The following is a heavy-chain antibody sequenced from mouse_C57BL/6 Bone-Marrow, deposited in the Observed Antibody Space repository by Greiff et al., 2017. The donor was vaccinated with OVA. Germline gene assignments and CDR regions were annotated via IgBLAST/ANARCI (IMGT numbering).Heavy chain of an antibody. CDR2: ISGGGGNT. CDR3: ARRPYDY. Sequence: EVMLVESGGGLVKPGGSLKLSCAASGFTFCSYTMSWVRQTPEKRLEWVATISGGGGNTYYPDSVKGRFTISRDNAKNTLYLQMSSLRSEDTALYYCARRPYDYWGQGTTLTVSS. V-gene: IGHV5-9*01. J-gene: IGHJ2*01. CDR1: GFTFCSYT. D-gene: IGHD2-10*01.